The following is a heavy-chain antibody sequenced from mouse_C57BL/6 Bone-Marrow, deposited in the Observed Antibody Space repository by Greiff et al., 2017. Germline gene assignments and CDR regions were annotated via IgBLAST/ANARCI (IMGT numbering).Heavy chain of an antibody. D-gene: IGHD2-2*01. CDR1: GFTFSSYA. CDR2: ISDGGSYT. Sequence: EVKLEESGGGLVKPGGSLKLSCAASGFTFSSYAMSWVRQTPEKRLEWVATISDGGSYTYYPDNVKGRFTISRDNAKNNLYLQMSHLKSEDTAMYYCARLWLDWYFDVWGTGTTVTVSS. J-gene: IGHJ1*03. CDR3: ARLWLDWYFDV. V-gene: IGHV5-4*03.